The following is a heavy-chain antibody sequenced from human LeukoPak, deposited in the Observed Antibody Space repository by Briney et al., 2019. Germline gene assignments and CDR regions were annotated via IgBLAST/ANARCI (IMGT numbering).Heavy chain of an antibody. CDR1: GFTFYTSW. CDR3: ARGALEWLLSYYLDY. Sequence: GGSLRLSCSASGFTFYTSWIHWPRQAPGKGLQWVANMKPEGSEKYCVDSVKGRFTISRDNAKNSLYLQINSLRGEDTAVYYCARGALEWLLSYYLDYWGQGTVVTVSS. CDR2: MKPEGSEK. D-gene: IGHD3-3*01. V-gene: IGHV3-7*04. J-gene: IGHJ4*02.